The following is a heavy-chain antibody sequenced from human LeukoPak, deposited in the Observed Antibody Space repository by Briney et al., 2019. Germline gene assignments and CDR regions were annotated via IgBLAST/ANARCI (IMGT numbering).Heavy chain of an antibody. Sequence: PGGSLRLSCAASGFTFSSYWMSWVRQAPGKGLEWVANIKHDGSAKYYVDSVKGRFTISRDNTKNSPYLHVNSLRVEDTAVYYCAGGLRGPNWFDPWGQGSLVTVSS. CDR2: IKHDGSAK. J-gene: IGHJ5*02. CDR3: AGGLRGPNWFDP. CDR1: GFTFSSYW. V-gene: IGHV3-7*05.